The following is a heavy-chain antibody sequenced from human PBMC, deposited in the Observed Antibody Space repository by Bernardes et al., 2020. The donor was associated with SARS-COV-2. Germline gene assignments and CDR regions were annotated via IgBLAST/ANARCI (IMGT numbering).Heavy chain of an antibody. D-gene: IGHD2-8*01. Sequence: GGSLRLSCAASGFTFSSYALSWVPQAPGKGLGWVSAIRCNCDTTYYADSVKGRFTISRDNSENTLYLQMNSLRVEDTAVYYCAKEWDTVPGNAFDIWGHGTLVTVSS. CDR1: GFTFSSYA. CDR2: IRCNCDTT. J-gene: IGHJ3*02. V-gene: IGHV3-23*01. CDR3: AKEWDTVPGNAFDI.